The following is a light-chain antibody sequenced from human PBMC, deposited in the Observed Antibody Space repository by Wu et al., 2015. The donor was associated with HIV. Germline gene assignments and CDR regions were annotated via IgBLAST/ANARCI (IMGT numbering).Light chain of an antibody. CDR1: QNVANY. Sequence: DIQMTQSPSSLSASIGDTVTITCRTSQNVANYVNWYQHKLGHAPKLLIHASSTLQRGVPSRFGGSGSGTQFVLTISSLQVEDFAIYYCQQSYSLPQTFGQGTKVEVK. J-gene: IGKJ1*01. CDR2: ASS. CDR3: QQSYSLPQT. V-gene: IGKV1-39*01.